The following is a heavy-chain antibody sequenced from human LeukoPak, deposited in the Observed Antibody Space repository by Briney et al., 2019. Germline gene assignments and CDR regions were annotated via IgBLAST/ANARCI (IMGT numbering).Heavy chain of an antibody. D-gene: IGHD1-1*01. CDR2: IYYSEST. V-gene: IGHV4-59*01. CDR3: ARWNEGFDY. CDR1: GGSISYYY. J-gene: IGHJ4*02. Sequence: SETLSLTCTVSGGSISYYYWSWIRQPPGKGLESIGYIYYSESTNYNPSLKSRVTMSVDASKNQFSLKLSSVTAADTAVYYCARWNEGFDYWGQGTLVTASS.